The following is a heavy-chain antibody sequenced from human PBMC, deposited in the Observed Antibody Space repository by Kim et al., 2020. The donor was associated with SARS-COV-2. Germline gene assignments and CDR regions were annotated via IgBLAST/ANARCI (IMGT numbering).Heavy chain of an antibody. J-gene: IGHJ5*02. CDR1: GFTFSSYA. CDR2: ISYDGSNK. Sequence: GGSLRLSCAASGFTFSSYAMHWVRQAPGKGLEWVAVISYDGSNKYYADSVKGRFTISRDNSKNTLYLQMNSLRAEDTAVYYCARAPNTVNPRYNWFDPWGQGTLVTVSS. CDR3: ARAPNTVNPRYNWFDP. D-gene: IGHD4-17*01. V-gene: IGHV3-30-3*01.